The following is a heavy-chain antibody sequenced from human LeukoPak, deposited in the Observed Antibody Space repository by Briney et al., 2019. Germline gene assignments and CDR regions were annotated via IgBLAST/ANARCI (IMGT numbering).Heavy chain of an antibody. V-gene: IGHV3-23*01. CDR3: AKGAYDYVEIGYFDY. CDR2: TIGSADST. CDR1: GFTFSDYA. D-gene: IGHD5-12*01. Sequence: GGSLRLSCAASGFTFSDYAMNWVRQAPGKGLEWVSVTIGSADSTDYADSVKGRFTISRDRSKNTLYLQMNSLTVEDTAVYYCAKGAYDYVEIGYFDYWGQGTMVIVST. J-gene: IGHJ4*02.